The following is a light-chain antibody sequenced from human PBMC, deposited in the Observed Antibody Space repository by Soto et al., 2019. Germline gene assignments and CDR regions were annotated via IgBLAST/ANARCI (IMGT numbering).Light chain of an antibody. V-gene: IGLV2-8*01. CDR1: SSDVGGYNF. Sequence: QSAQTQPPSASGSPGQSVTISCTGSSSDVGGYNFVSWYQQHPGKAPKLMIYDVSERPSGVPDRFSGSKSGNTASLTVSGLQADDEADYYCSSYAGTSIPVVFGGGTQLTVL. CDR3: SSYAGTSIPVV. CDR2: DVS. J-gene: IGLJ2*01.